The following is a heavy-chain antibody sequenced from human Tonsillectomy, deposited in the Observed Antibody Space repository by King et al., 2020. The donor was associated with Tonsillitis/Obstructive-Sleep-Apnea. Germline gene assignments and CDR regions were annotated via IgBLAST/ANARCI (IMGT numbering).Heavy chain of an antibody. J-gene: IGHJ4*02. Sequence: VQLVESGGGLVKPGGSLRLSCAASGFTFSSYSMNWVRQAPGKGLEWVSSISSSSSYIYYADSVKGRFTISRDNAKNSLYLQMNSLRAEDTAVYYCASQNRGSLPGLDYWGPGNLVTGS. V-gene: IGHV3-21*01. CDR2: ISSSSSYI. CDR3: ASQNRGSLPGLDY. CDR1: GFTFSSYS. D-gene: IGHD5-12*01.